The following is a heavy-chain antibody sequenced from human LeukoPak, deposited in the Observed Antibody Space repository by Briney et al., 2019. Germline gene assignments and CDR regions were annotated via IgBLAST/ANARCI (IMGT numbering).Heavy chain of an antibody. CDR1: AFTFNNYA. CDR2: ITGSDGNT. Sequence: PGGSLRLSCAASAFTFNNYALTWVRQTPGKGLEWVSSITGSDGNTQYADSVKGRFTISRDNSKNTLYLQMNSLRAEDTAIYFCAKHSHRHYHYYYMDVWGTGTTVTVFS. V-gene: IGHV3-23*01. D-gene: IGHD1-26*01. J-gene: IGHJ6*03. CDR3: AKHSHRHYHYYYMDV.